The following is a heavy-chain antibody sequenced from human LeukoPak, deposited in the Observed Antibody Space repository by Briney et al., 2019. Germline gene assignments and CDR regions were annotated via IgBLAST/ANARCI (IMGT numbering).Heavy chain of an antibody. CDR1: GFTVSSNY. CDR3: ARGRVGAA. J-gene: IGHJ5*02. Sequence: GGSLRLSCAASGFTVSSNYMTWVRQAPGKGLEWVSVIYSGGNTYYADSVKGRFTISRDNSMNTLYLQMNSLRAEDTAVYYCARGRVGAAWGQGTLVTVSS. D-gene: IGHD1-26*01. V-gene: IGHV3-66*01. CDR2: IYSGGNT.